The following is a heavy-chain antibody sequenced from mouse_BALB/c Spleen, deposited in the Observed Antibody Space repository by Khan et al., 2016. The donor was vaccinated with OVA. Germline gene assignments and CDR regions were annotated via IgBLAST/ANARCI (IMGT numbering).Heavy chain of an antibody. Sequence: DLVKPGASVKLSCKASGYTFTSYWINWIKQRPGQGLEWIGRIAPGSGSTSYTEMFKGEATLTVATSSSTAYIQLSSLSSEDSAVYLCARSNYYGSGLYAMDYWGQGTSVTVSS. CDR3: ARSNYYGSGLYAMDY. CDR2: IAPGSGST. V-gene: IGHV1S41*01. CDR1: GYTFTSYW. D-gene: IGHD1-1*01. J-gene: IGHJ4*01.